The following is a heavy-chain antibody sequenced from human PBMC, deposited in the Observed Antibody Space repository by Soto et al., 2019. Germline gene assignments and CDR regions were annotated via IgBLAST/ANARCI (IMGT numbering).Heavy chain of an antibody. D-gene: IGHD3-10*01. CDR2: ISGSGGST. V-gene: IGHV3-23*01. CDR1: GFTFSSYA. CDR3: ARTYGSGSYVNFDY. Sequence: PGGSLRLSCAVSGFTFSSYAMSWVRQAPGKGLEWVSAISGSGGSTYYADSVKGRFTISRDNSKNTLYLQMNSLRAEDTAVYYCARTYGSGSYVNFDYWGQGTLVTVSS. J-gene: IGHJ4*02.